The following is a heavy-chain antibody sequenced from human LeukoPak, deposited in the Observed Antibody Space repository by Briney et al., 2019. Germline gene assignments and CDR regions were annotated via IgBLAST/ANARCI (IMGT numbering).Heavy chain of an antibody. CDR1: GYSISSGYY. CDR3: ARAAKYYDYVWGSYRLYYFDY. Sequence: SETLSLTCTVSGYSISSGYYWGWIRQPPGKGLEWIGNIYHSGRTYYNPSLKSRVTISVDTSKNQFSLKLSSVTAADTAVYYCARAAKYYDYVWGSYRLYYFDYWGQGTLVTVSS. D-gene: IGHD3-16*02. V-gene: IGHV4-38-2*02. J-gene: IGHJ4*02. CDR2: IYHSGRT.